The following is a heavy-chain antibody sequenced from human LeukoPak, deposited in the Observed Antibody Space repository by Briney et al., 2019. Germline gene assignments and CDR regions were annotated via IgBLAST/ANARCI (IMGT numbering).Heavy chain of an antibody. CDR1: GYSFTSYW. V-gene: IGHV5-10-1*01. CDR3: AGNSGYDYYYYGMDV. Sequence: GESLKISCKGSGYSFTSYWISWVRQMPGKGLEWMGRIGPSDSYTNYSPSFQGHVTISADKSISTAYLQWSGLKASDTAMYYCAGNSGYDYYYYGMDVWGQGTTVTVSS. J-gene: IGHJ6*02. CDR2: IGPSDSYT. D-gene: IGHD5-12*01.